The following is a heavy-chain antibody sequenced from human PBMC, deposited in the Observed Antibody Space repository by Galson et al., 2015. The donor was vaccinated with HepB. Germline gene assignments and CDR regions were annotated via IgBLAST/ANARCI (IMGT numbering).Heavy chain of an antibody. J-gene: IGHJ4*02. CDR1: GFTFSSYA. CDR3: ARVTDIVVVVAATPLEY. CDR2: ISYDGSNK. D-gene: IGHD2-15*01. V-gene: IGHV3-30-3*01. Sequence: SLRLSCAASGFTFSSYAMHWVRQAPGKGLEWVAVISYDGSNKYYADSVKGRFTISRDNSKNTLYLQMNSLRAEDTAVYYCARVTDIVVVVAATPLEYWGQGTLVTVSS.